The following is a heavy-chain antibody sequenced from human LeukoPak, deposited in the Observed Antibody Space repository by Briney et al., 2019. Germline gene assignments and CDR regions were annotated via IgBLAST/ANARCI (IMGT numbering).Heavy chain of an antibody. J-gene: IGHJ4*02. D-gene: IGHD3-22*01. CDR2: ISWNSGSI. CDR1: GFTFDDYA. Sequence: GRSLRLSCAASGFTFDDYAMHWVRQAPGKGLEWVSGISWNSGSIGYADSVKGRFTISRDNAKNSLYLEMNSLRAEDTALYYCAKDLRRYYDSSGYSNWGQGTLVTVSS. V-gene: IGHV3-9*01. CDR3: AKDLRRYYDSSGYSN.